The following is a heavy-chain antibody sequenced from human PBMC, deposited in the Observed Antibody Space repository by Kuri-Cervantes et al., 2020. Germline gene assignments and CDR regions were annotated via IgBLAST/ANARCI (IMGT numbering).Heavy chain of an antibody. Sequence: SVQVSCSASGGTFSSYAISWVRQAPGQGLEWMGGIIPIFGTANYAQQFQGCVTITADDSTSTAYMWLSSLRSEDTAVYYCARVSYGYCSGGSCYRDAFDIWGQGTMVTVSS. D-gene: IGHD2-15*01. CDR3: ARVSYGYCSGGSCYRDAFDI. J-gene: IGHJ3*02. CDR1: GGTFSSYA. CDR2: IIPIFGTA. V-gene: IGHV1-69*13.